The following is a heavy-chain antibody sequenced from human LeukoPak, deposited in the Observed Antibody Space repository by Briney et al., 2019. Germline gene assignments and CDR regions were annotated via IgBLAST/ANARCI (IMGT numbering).Heavy chain of an antibody. CDR2: FYYSGTS. CDR1: DGSISDWY. CDR3: ARHYYGDVYYFDF. V-gene: IGHV4-59*08. D-gene: IGHD4-17*01. Sequence: SETLSLTCTVTDGSISDWYWSWIRQSPGKGLEWIAYFYYSGTSRYNPSPKSRVTVSGDTSKNQFSLKLTSVTAADTAVYYCARHYYGDVYYFDFWGQGTLVTVSS. J-gene: IGHJ4*02.